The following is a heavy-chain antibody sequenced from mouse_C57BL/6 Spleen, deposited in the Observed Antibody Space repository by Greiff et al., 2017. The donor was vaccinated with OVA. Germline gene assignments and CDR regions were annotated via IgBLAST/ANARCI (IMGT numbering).Heavy chain of an antibody. D-gene: IGHD2-4*01. J-gene: IGHJ1*03. CDR2: INPNNGGT. Sequence: VQLQQSGPELVKPGASVKISCKASGYTFTDYYMNWVKQSHGKSLEWIGAINPNNGGTSYNQKFKGKATLTVDKSSSTAYMELRSLTSEDSAVYYCAREDDYDGSWYFDVWGTGTTVTVSS. CDR1: GYTFTDYY. V-gene: IGHV1-26*01. CDR3: AREDDYDGSWYFDV.